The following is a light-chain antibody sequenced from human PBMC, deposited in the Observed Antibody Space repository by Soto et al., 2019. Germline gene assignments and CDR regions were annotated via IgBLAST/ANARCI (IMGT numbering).Light chain of an antibody. CDR2: LNNDGSH. V-gene: IGLV4-69*01. J-gene: IGLJ2*01. CDR3: QTWGTGFQF. Sequence: QSVLTQSPSASASLGASVKLTCTMSSGHSSYAIAWHQKQPGKGPRYLMDLNNDGSHTKGDGIPDRFSGSSSGADRYLIISSLQSEDEADYYWQTWGTGFQFFGGGTQLTV. CDR1: SGHSSYA.